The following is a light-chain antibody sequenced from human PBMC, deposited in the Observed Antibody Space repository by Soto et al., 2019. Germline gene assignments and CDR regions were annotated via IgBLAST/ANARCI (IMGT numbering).Light chain of an antibody. Sequence: DIQMTQSPSSLSASVGDRVTFTCRASQGIRKDLAWYQHKPGKAPERLIYAASSLQSGVPSRFSGSGSGAEFTLAISSLHPEDCTSYYCLGHKSFSFTFGPGTKEDIK. V-gene: IGKV1-17*01. J-gene: IGKJ3*01. CDR1: QGIRKD. CDR3: LGHKSFSFT. CDR2: AAS.